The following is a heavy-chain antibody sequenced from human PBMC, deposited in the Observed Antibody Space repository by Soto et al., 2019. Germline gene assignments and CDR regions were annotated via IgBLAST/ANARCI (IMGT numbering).Heavy chain of an antibody. CDR2: IYYSGST. J-gene: IGHJ4*02. V-gene: IGHV4-59*01. CDR3: ATDYRNYYDSSGYC. D-gene: IGHD3-22*01. Sequence: SETLSLTCTVSGGSISSYYWSWIRQPPGKGLEWIGYIYYSGSTNYNPSLKSRVTISVDTSKNQFSLKLSSVTAADTAVYYCATDYRNYYDSSGYCWGQGMLVTVSS. CDR1: GGSISSYY.